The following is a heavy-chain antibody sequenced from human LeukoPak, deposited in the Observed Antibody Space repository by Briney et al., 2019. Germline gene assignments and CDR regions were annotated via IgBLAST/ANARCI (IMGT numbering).Heavy chain of an antibody. CDR2: MNPNSGNT. D-gene: IGHD6-6*01. J-gene: IGHJ4*02. Sequence: ASVKVSCKASGGTFSSYAISWVRQAPGQGLEWMGWMNPNSGNTGYAQKFQGRVTMTRNTSISTAYMELSSLRSEDTAVYYCARAVAARRADYWGQGTLVTDSS. V-gene: IGHV1-8*02. CDR1: GGTFSSYA. CDR3: ARAVAARRADY.